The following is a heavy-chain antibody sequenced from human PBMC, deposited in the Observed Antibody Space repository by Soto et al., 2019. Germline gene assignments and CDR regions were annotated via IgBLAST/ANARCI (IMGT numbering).Heavy chain of an antibody. D-gene: IGHD6-6*01. V-gene: IGHV5-10-1*03. CDR3: ARLGSSSSFFYDS. CDR1: GYSFTSSW. CDR2: IDPRDSYI. Sequence: DVQLVQSGAEVKKPGESLRISCQGSGYSFTSSWISWVRQMPGEALEWMGRIDPRDSYINYSPSFQGRVTISADKSISTAYLQWSSLKASDTAMYYCARLGSSSSFFYDSWGQGTLVTVSS. J-gene: IGHJ4*02.